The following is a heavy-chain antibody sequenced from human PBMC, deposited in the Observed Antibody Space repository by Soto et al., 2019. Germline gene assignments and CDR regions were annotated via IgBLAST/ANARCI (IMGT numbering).Heavy chain of an antibody. Sequence: EVQLVESGGGLVQPGGSLRLSCAASGFTFSSYAMHWVRQAPGKGLEYVSAISSNGGSTYYANSVKGRFTISRANSKNTLYLQMGSLRAEDMAVYYCARGSNDYGGYPNWFDPWGQGTLVTVSS. CDR2: ISSNGGST. V-gene: IGHV3-64*01. CDR3: ARGSNDYGGYPNWFDP. J-gene: IGHJ5*02. D-gene: IGHD4-17*01. CDR1: GFTFSSYA.